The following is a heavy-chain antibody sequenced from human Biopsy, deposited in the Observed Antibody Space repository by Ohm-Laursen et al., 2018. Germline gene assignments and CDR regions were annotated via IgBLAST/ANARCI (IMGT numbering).Heavy chain of an antibody. CDR1: GFTFSSYG. D-gene: IGHD4-23*01. V-gene: IGHV3-11*01. Sequence: SLRLSCAASGFTFSSYGMRWIRQAPGKGLEWVSYISSGGTTIYYADSVKGRFTISRDNAKNSLYLQMNSLRADDTAVYYCARDTRWSPYHMDVWGQGTTVTVSS. CDR2: ISSGGTTI. CDR3: ARDTRWSPYHMDV. J-gene: IGHJ6*02.